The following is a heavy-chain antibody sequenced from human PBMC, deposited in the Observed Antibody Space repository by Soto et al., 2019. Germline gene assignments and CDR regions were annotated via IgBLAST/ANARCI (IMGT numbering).Heavy chain of an antibody. CDR2: IYYSGST. D-gene: IGHD6-13*01. V-gene: IGHV4-31*03. Sequence: PSETLSLTCTVSGGSISSGGYYWSWIRQHPGKGLEWIGYIYYSGSTYYNPSLKSRVTISVDTSKNQFSLKLSSVTAADTAGYYCARSQGGAAADLGYCFDYWGQGTLVTVSS. CDR3: ARSQGGAAADLGYCFDY. CDR1: GGSISSGGYY. J-gene: IGHJ4*02.